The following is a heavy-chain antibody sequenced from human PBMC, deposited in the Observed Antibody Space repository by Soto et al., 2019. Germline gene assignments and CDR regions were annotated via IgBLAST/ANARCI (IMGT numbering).Heavy chain of an antibody. Sequence: ASVKVSCKVSGYTLTELSMHWVRQAPGKGLEWMGGFDPEDGETIYAQKFQGRVTMTEDTSTDTAYMELSSLRSEDTAVYYCATTYYYDSSGLLRASDIWGQGTMVTVSS. CDR3: ATTYYYDSSGLLRASDI. D-gene: IGHD3-22*01. CDR1: GYTLTELS. J-gene: IGHJ3*02. CDR2: FDPEDGET. V-gene: IGHV1-24*01.